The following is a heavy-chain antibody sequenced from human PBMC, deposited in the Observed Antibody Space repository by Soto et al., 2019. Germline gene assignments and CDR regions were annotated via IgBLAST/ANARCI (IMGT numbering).Heavy chain of an antibody. V-gene: IGHV3-23*01. CDR2: ISGRGGST. CDR1: GFTFSSYA. CDR3: AKGITSRQLVSDY. Sequence: GGSLRLSCAASGFTFSSYAMSWVRQAPGKGLEWVSAISGRGGSTYYADSVKGRFTISRDNSKNTLYLQMNSLRAEDTAVYYCAKGITSRQLVSDYWGQGTLVTVSS. J-gene: IGHJ4*02. D-gene: IGHD6-6*01.